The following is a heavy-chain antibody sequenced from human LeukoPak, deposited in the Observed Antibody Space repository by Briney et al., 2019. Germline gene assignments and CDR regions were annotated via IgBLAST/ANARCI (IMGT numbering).Heavy chain of an antibody. V-gene: IGHV1-2*02. CDR3: ARVDNYDILTFDY. D-gene: IGHD3-9*01. CDR1: GDTFTGYD. Sequence: ASVKVSCKASGDTFTGYDMHWVRQAPGQGLEWMGWINPNSGGTNYAQKFQGRVTMTRDTSISTAYMEVSRLGSDDTTVYYCARVDNYDILTFDYWGQGTLVTVSS. J-gene: IGHJ4*02. CDR2: INPNSGGT.